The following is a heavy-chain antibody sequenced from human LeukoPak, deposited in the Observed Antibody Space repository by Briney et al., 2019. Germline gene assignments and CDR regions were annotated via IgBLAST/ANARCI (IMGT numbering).Heavy chain of an antibody. D-gene: IGHD3-3*01. CDR2: INHSGST. CDR1: GGSFSGYY. J-gene: IGHJ4*02. V-gene: IGHV4-34*01. Sequence: PSETLSLTCAVYGGSFSGYYWSWIRQPPGKGLEWIGEINHSGSTNYNPSLKSRVTISVDTSKNQFSLKLSSVTAADTAVYYCARGESLEWLLLGPPPSTGTLPPDYWGQGTLVTVSS. CDR3: ARGESLEWLLLGPPPSTGTLPPDY.